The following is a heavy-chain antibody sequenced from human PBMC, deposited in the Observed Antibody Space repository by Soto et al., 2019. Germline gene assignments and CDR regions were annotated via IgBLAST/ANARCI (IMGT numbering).Heavy chain of an antibody. Sequence: QVQLQQWVAGLLKPSETLSLTCAVYGGSFSGYYCSWIRQPPGKGLEWIGELNDSGSTNYNASLKSRVSISVDTSKNQFSLKLSSVTAADTAVYYCARGRGGVQHWGQGTLVTVSS. CDR3: ARGRGGVQH. CDR2: LNDSGST. V-gene: IGHV4-34*01. J-gene: IGHJ1*01. D-gene: IGHD3-10*01. CDR1: GGSFSGYY.